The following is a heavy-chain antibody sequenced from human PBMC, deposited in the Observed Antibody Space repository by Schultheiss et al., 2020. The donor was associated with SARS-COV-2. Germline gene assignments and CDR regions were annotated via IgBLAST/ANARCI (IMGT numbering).Heavy chain of an antibody. V-gene: IGHV4-31*03. CDR3: ARAQTTGTTSGP. J-gene: IGHJ4*02. Sequence: SETLSLTCTVSGGSISSGGYYWSWIRQHQGKGLEWIGYIYYSGSTYYNPSLKSRVTISVDTSKNQFSLKLSSVTAADTAVYYCARAQTTGTTSGPWGQGTLVTVSS. CDR2: IYYSGST. CDR1: GGSISSGGYY. D-gene: IGHD1-1*01.